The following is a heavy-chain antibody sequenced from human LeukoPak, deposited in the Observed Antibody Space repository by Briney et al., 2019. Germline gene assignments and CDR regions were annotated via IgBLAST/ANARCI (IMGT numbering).Heavy chain of an antibody. J-gene: IGHJ3*02. CDR1: GFTFGSYA. V-gene: IGHV3-21*01. D-gene: IGHD6-6*01. Sequence: PGGSLRLSCAASGFTFGSYAMTWVRQAPGKGLEWVSSISSSSSYIYYADSVKGRFTISRDNAKNSLYLQMNSLRAEDTAVYYCARDRYSSSLGAFDIWGQGTMVTVSS. CDR2: ISSSSSYI. CDR3: ARDRYSSSLGAFDI.